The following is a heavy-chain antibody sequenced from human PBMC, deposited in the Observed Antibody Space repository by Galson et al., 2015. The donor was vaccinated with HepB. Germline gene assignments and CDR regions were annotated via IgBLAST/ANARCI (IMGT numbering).Heavy chain of an antibody. CDR2: MNPNSGNT. Sequence: SCKASGYTFTSYDNNWVRQAPGQGLEWMGRMNPNSGNTGYAQKLQGRVTMNRNTSISTAYMELLSLRSEDKAVYYCARGWILHYYDSSGYSDFDYWGQGTLVTVSS. J-gene: IGHJ4*02. CDR1: GYTFTSYD. V-gene: IGHV1-8*01. D-gene: IGHD3-22*01. CDR3: ARGWILHYYDSSGYSDFDY.